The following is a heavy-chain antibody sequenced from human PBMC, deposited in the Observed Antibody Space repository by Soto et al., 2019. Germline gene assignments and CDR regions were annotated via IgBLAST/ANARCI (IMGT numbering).Heavy chain of an antibody. CDR3: ARSSTSGDV. V-gene: IGHV3-21*01. J-gene: IGHJ6*02. Sequence: PGGSLRLSCAASVFTFSSYVMNRVRQAPGKGLEWVSSISTSSGSRYYADSVRGRLTISRDNAKNSLYLQMNSLRADDTAVYYCARSSTSGDVWGQGTTVTVSS. CDR2: ISTSSGSR. D-gene: IGHD2-2*01. CDR1: VFTFSSYV.